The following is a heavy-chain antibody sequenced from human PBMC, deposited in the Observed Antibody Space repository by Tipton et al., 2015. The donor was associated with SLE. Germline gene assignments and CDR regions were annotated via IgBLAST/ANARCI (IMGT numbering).Heavy chain of an antibody. Sequence: GLVKPSETLSLTCAVYSGSFSGYAWTWIRQAPGKGLEWIGDVDHSRSTNYNPSLKGRVTMSLDTSNNHFSLMLSSVTDADTAVYYCATRHAAFYSIDSWGQGTLVTVSS. CDR2: VDHSRST. J-gene: IGHJ4*02. CDR3: ATRHAAFYSIDS. V-gene: IGHV4-34*01. CDR1: SGSFSGYA. D-gene: IGHD2-15*01.